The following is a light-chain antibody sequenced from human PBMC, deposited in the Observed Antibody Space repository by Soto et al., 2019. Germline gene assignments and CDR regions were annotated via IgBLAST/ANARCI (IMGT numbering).Light chain of an antibody. J-gene: IGKJ5*01. Sequence: EIVMTQSPATLSVSPGEGATLTCRASQSVGTKLAWYQQKPGQAPRLLIYGASTRATGVPARFAGSGSGTEFTLTISSLQSEDFAVYYCQQYNNWPRTFGQGTRLEIK. CDR3: QQYNNWPRT. V-gene: IGKV3-15*01. CDR2: GAS. CDR1: QSVGTK.